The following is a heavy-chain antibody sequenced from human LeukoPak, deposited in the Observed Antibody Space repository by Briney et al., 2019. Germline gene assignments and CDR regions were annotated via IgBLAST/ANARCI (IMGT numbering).Heavy chain of an antibody. CDR3: ARVGRSSGYAY. J-gene: IGHJ4*02. Sequence: SVKVSCKASGGTFSSYAISWVRQAPGQGLEWVGRIIPILGIANYAQKFQGRVTITADKSTSTAYMELSSLGSEDTAVYYCARVGRSSGYAYWGQGTLVTVSS. CDR2: IIPILGIA. V-gene: IGHV1-69*04. CDR1: GGTFSSYA. D-gene: IGHD3-22*01.